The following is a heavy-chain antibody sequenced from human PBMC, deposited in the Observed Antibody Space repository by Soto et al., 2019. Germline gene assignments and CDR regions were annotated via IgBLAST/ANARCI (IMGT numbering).Heavy chain of an antibody. CDR2: INSDGSST. J-gene: IGHJ6*03. CDR3: ALNYGDYYYYMDV. Sequence: VQLVESGGGLVQPGGSLRLSCAASGFTFSSYWMHWVRQAPGKGLVWVSRINSDGSSTSYADSVKGRFTISRDNAKNTLYLQMNSLRAEDTAVYYCALNYGDYYYYMDVWGKGTTVTVSS. CDR1: GFTFSSYW. V-gene: IGHV3-74*01. D-gene: IGHD4-17*01.